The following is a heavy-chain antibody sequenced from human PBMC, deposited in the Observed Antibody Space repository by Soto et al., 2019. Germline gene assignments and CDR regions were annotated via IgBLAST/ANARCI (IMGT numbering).Heavy chain of an antibody. V-gene: IGHV2-70*01. J-gene: IGHJ4*03. Sequence: SGPTLVNPTQTLTLTCTLSGFCLNTSAMCVTWIRQAPGKALEWLALINWDADEYYNKSLKTRLTISKATSKDQVILTMTTMDPVETPTYYFPRSHYHGGGRIVNLPYSYIDLWGQGSLVTVLS. CDR2: INWDADE. CDR3: PRSHYHGGGRIVNLPYSYIDL. D-gene: IGHD2-21*01. CDR1: GFCLNTSAMC.